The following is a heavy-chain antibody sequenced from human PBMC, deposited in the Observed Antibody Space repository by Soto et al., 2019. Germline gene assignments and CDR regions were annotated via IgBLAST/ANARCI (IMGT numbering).Heavy chain of an antibody. CDR2: ISGSGGST. V-gene: IGHV3-23*01. CDR3: AKIRIAARGFYYYGMDV. D-gene: IGHD6-6*01. Sequence: GGSRRRSCAASGFTFSGYAMSWVRQAPGKGLEWVSAISGSGGSTYYADSVKGRFTISRDNSKNTLYLQMNSLRAEDTAVYYCAKIRIAARGFYYYGMDVWGQGTTVTVSS. J-gene: IGHJ6*02. CDR1: GFTFSGYA.